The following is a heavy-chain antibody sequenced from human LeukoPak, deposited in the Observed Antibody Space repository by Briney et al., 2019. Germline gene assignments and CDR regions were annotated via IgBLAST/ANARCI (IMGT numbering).Heavy chain of an antibody. CDR2: ISIAGDT. CDR3: ARGGYGSTWYVFDS. Sequence: RGSLRLSCAASGFTLTTYDMHWVRQSTGKGLEWVSAISIAGDTFYAGSVKGRFTISRDSAKNSLYLQMNSLRVGDTAVYYCARGGYGSTWYVFDSWGQGTLVTVSS. V-gene: IGHV3-13*04. D-gene: IGHD6-13*01. J-gene: IGHJ4*02. CDR1: GFTLTTYD.